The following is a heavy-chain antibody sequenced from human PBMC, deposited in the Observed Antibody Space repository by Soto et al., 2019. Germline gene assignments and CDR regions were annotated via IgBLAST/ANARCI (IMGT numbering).Heavy chain of an antibody. Sequence: QVQLVQSGAEVKKPGSSVKVSCKASGGTFSSYAISWVRQAPGQGLEWMGGIIPIFGTANHAQKFQGRVTLTADESTSTAHMELSRLSSEDTAVYYCARVVDGYNSGPPDYWGQGTLVTVSS. CDR2: IIPIFGTA. CDR3: ARVVDGYNSGPPDY. V-gene: IGHV1-69*12. CDR1: GGTFSSYA. J-gene: IGHJ4*02. D-gene: IGHD5-12*01.